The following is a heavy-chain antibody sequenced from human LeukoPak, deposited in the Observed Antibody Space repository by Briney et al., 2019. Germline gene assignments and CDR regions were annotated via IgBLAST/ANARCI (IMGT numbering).Heavy chain of an antibody. J-gene: IGHJ6*01. CDR1: GFTVSSNY. CDR2: IYSGGST. D-gene: IGHD6-19*01. Sequence: GESLRLSCAASGFTVSSNYMSWVRQAPGKGLEWVSVIYSGGSTCYADSVKGRFTISRDNSKHRLYLQTNSLRAEDTGVYYCARDRVADISGGYYYYGMDVWGQGTTVTASS. CDR3: ARDRVADISGGYYYYGMDV. V-gene: IGHV3-53*01.